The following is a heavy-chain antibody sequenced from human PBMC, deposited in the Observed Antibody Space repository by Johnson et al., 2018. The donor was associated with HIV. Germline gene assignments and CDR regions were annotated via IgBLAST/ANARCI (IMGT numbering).Heavy chain of an antibody. J-gene: IGHJ3*02. CDR2: ISDDGSNK. D-gene: IGHD1-1*01. Sequence: QVQLVESGGGVVQPGRSLRLSCAASGFRFSTYALHWVRQTPGKGLEWVALISDDGSNKYYADSVKGRFPISRDTSKNTLYLQMNSLRVEDTAVYYCATDHAEGCDPRTSARPCNAFDIWGQGTMVTVSS. CDR1: GFRFSTYA. CDR3: ATDHAEGCDPRTSARPCNAFDI. V-gene: IGHV3-30*04.